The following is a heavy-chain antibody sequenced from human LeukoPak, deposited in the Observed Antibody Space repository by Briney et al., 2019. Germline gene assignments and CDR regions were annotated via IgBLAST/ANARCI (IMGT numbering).Heavy chain of an antibody. Sequence: GGSLRLSCAASGFTFSSYAMSWVRQAPGKGLEWVSAIGGSGGSTYYADSVKGRFTISRDNSKNTLYLQMNSLRAEDTAVYYCVYYYDSSGFKTHDAFDIWGQGTMVTVSS. CDR3: VYYYDSSGFKTHDAFDI. CDR2: IGGSGGST. J-gene: IGHJ3*02. V-gene: IGHV3-23*01. CDR1: GFTFSSYA. D-gene: IGHD3-22*01.